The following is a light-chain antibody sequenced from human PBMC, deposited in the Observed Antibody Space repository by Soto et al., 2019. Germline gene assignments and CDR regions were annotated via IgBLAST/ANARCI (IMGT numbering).Light chain of an antibody. J-gene: IGKJ1*01. Sequence: DIVLTQSPVTLSLSPGERATLSCRASQSVSSSYLAWYQQKPGQAPRLLIYGASTRATGIPDRFSGSGSGTDFTLTISRLEPEDSAVYYCQQYGSSPTWTFGQGTKVDIK. V-gene: IGKV3-20*01. CDR3: QQYGSSPTWT. CDR2: GAS. CDR1: QSVSSSY.